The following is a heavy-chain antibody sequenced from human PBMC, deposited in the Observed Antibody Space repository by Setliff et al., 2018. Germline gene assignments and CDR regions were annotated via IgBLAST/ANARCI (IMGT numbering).Heavy chain of an antibody. D-gene: IGHD6-19*01. Sequence: PGESLTISCRGSGYIFTNFWTGWVRQMPGKGLEWMGLIYPGDSDTRYSPSFRGQVTISVDKSISTAYLKWSSLKASDTAIYYCARVIPVAGFAFDIWGQGTMVTVSS. V-gene: IGHV5-51*01. J-gene: IGHJ3*02. CDR3: ARVIPVAGFAFDI. CDR2: IYPGDSDT. CDR1: GYIFTNFW.